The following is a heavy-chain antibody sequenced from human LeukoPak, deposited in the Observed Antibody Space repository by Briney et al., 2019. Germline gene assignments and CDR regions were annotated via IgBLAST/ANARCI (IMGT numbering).Heavy chain of an antibody. D-gene: IGHD1-1*01. CDR3: ARHRENDC. CDR1: GFTVNSNY. J-gene: IGHJ4*02. CDR2: IYSGGNT. Sequence: GRSLRLSCAASGFTVNSNYMSWVRQAPGKGLEWVSIIYSGGNTYYADSVKGRFTISRDNSKNTLYLQMNSLRADDTAIYYCARHRENDCWGQGTLVTVSS. V-gene: IGHV3-53*01.